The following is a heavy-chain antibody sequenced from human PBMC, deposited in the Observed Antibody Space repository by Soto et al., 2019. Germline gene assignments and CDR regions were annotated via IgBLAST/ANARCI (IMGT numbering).Heavy chain of an antibody. J-gene: IGHJ4*02. D-gene: IGHD2-2*01. Sequence: PGGSLRLSCAASGFTFSSYGMHWVRQAPGKGLEWVAVIWYDGSNKYYADSVKGRFTISRDNSKNTLYLQMNSLRAEDTAVYYCARDALHCSSTSCYLDYWGQGTLVTVSS. V-gene: IGHV3-33*01. CDR1: GFTFSSYG. CDR2: IWYDGSNK. CDR3: ARDALHCSSTSCYLDY.